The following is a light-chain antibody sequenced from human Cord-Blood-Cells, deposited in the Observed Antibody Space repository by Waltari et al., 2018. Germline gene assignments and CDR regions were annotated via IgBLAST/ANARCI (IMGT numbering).Light chain of an antibody. CDR3: QTWGTGPWV. CDR2: LNSDGSH. J-gene: IGLJ3*02. V-gene: IGLV4-69*01. CDR1: SGPSSYA. Sequence: QLVLTQSPSASASLGASVKLTCTLSSGPSSYAIARPQQQPEKGPRYLMKLNSDGSHSKGDGIPDRFSGSSSGAERYLTISSLQSEDEADYYCQTWGTGPWVFGGGTKLTVL.